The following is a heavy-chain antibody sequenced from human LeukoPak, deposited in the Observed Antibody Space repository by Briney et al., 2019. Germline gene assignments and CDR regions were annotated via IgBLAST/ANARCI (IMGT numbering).Heavy chain of an antibody. D-gene: IGHD1-1*01. CDR3: ARAHRVRHAIDY. Sequence: SETLSLTCTVSGGSISSSSYYWGWIRQPPGKGLEWIGSIYYSGSTYYNPSLKSRVTISVDTSKNQFSLKLSSVTAADTAVYYCARAHRVRHAIDYWGQGTLVTVSS. J-gene: IGHJ4*02. V-gene: IGHV4-39*07. CDR1: GGSISSSSYY. CDR2: IYYSGST.